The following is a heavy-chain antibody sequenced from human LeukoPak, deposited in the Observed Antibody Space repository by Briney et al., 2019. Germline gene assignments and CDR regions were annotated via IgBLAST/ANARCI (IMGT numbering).Heavy chain of an antibody. Sequence: PSETLSLTCTVSGGSISSSSYYWGWIRQPPGKGLEWIGSIYYSRSTYYNPSLKSRVTISVDTSKNQFSLKLSSVTAADTAVYYCARLGGYSYGYRYFDYWGQGTLVTVSS. CDR3: ARLGGYSYGYRYFDY. CDR1: GGSISSSSYY. CDR2: IYYSRST. J-gene: IGHJ4*02. V-gene: IGHV4-39*01. D-gene: IGHD5-18*01.